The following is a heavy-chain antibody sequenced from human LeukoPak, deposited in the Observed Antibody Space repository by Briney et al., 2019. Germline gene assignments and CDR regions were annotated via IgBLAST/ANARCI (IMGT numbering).Heavy chain of an antibody. CDR1: GGSISSGDYY. Sequence: KPSQTLSLTCTVSGGSISSGDYYWSWIRQPPGKGLEWIGTIYYSVNTYYNPSLKSRLTISIDTSKNQFSLKLSSLTATDTAVYYCARLRRSHADFWGQGTLVTVSS. CDR2: IYYSVNT. J-gene: IGHJ4*02. V-gene: IGHV4-39*01. CDR3: ARLRRSHADF. D-gene: IGHD6-13*01.